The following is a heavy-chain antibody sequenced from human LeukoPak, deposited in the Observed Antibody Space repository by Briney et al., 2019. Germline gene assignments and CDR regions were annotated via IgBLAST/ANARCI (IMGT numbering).Heavy chain of an antibody. CDR1: GGSITTGSYY. CDR3: ARIEDVTRGYNHAYYFDY. D-gene: IGHD5-18*01. CDR2: VYTSGNT. V-gene: IGHV4-61*02. Sequence: SETLSLTCNVSGGSITTGSYYWSWIRQPAGKGLEWIGRVYTSGNTLYSPSLKSRITLSIDTSKKQFSLKLRTATAADTAVYYCARIEDVTRGYNHAYYFDYWGQGTLVTVSS. J-gene: IGHJ4*02.